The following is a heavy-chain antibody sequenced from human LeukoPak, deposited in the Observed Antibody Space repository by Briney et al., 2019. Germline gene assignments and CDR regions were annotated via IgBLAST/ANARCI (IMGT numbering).Heavy chain of an antibody. CDR2: IYYSGST. Sequence: SETLSLTCTVSGGSVSSGSYYWSWIRQPPGKGLEWIGYIYYSGSTNYNPSLKSRVTISVDTSKNQFSLKLSSVTAADTAVYYCASSYYDILTGYPLAFDYWGQGTLVTVSS. V-gene: IGHV4-61*01. J-gene: IGHJ4*02. D-gene: IGHD3-9*01. CDR3: ASSYYDILTGYPLAFDY. CDR1: GGSVSSGSYY.